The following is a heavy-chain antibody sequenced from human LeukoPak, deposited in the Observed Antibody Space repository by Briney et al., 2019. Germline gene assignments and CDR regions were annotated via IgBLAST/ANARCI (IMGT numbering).Heavy chain of an antibody. CDR3: AKDSQLGPRAHY. V-gene: IGHV3-23*01. D-gene: IGHD1-1*01. J-gene: IGHJ4*02. CDR1: GGSISSGSYY. Sequence: ETLSLTCTVSGGSISSGSYYWSWVRQAPGKGLEWVSAISGSGGSTYYADSVKGRFTISRDNSKNTLYLQMNSLRAEDTAVYYCAKDSQLGPRAHYWGQGTLVTVSS. CDR2: ISGSGGST.